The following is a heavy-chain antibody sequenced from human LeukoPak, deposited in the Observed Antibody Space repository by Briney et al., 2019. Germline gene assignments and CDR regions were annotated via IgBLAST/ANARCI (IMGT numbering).Heavy chain of an antibody. V-gene: IGHV4-59*08. CDR1: GGPLNNYY. J-gene: IGHJ5*02. CDR3: TRRSTSWSGGVGFDP. Sequence: SETLSLTCTVSGGPLNNYYWSWIRQPPGKGLEWIGYIYYSGSTNYNPSLKSRVTISVDTSKNQFSLNLSDVTAADTAVYYCTRRSTSWSGGVGFDPWGQGTLVTVSS. CDR2: IYYSGST. D-gene: IGHD6-13*01.